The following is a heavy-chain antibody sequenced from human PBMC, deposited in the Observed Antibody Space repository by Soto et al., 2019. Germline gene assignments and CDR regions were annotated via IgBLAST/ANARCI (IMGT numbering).Heavy chain of an antibody. Sequence: GGSLRLSCAASGFTFSSYAMSWVRQAPGKGLEWVSAISGSGGSTYYADSVKGRFTISRDNSKNTLYLQMNSLRAEDTAVYYCAKDLEVVMCEDPFDYWGHGTLVTVSS. CDR1: GFTFSSYA. J-gene: IGHJ4*01. CDR2: ISGSGGST. CDR3: AKDLEVVMCEDPFDY. V-gene: IGHV3-23*01. D-gene: IGHD1-1*01.